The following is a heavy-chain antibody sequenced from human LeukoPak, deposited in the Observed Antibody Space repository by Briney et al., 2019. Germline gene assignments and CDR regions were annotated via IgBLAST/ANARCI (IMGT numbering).Heavy chain of an antibody. J-gene: IGHJ4*02. Sequence: SEALSLTCSLSIGSISIYYWRGPPSPPGEGGVGLGYIYYRGSTNYKPSLKSRFTISVDTSKNQFSLKLSSVTAADTAVYYCARAPGRFGELSSFDYWGQGTLVTVSS. CDR1: IGSISIYY. CDR3: ARAPGRFGELSSFDY. V-gene: IGHV4-59*13. CDR2: IYYRGST. D-gene: IGHD3-10*01.